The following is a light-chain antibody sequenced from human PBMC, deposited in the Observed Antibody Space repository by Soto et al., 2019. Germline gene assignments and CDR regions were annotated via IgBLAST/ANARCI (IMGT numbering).Light chain of an antibody. CDR3: SSYTTSSARV. CDR1: SSDVGAYNY. Sequence: QSALTQPASVSASPGQAITISCTGTSSDVGAYNYVSWYQQHPGKAPKLIIYHVSNRPSGVSNRFSGSKSGNTASLSISGLQAEDEADYYCSSYTTSSARVFGGGTKLTVI. CDR2: HVS. V-gene: IGLV2-14*03. J-gene: IGLJ3*02.